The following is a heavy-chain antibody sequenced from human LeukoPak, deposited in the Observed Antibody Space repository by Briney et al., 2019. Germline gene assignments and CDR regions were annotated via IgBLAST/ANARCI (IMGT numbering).Heavy chain of an antibody. Sequence: GGSLRLSCAASGFTVSSYYMSWVRQAPGKWLEWVSVFYSGGSTYYADSVKGRFTISRDNSKNTLYLQMNSLRAEDTAVYYCAGYMTTVTTLGYWGQGTLVTVSS. CDR1: GFTVSSYY. CDR2: FYSGGST. J-gene: IGHJ4*02. D-gene: IGHD4-17*01. V-gene: IGHV3-53*05. CDR3: AGYMTTVTTLGY.